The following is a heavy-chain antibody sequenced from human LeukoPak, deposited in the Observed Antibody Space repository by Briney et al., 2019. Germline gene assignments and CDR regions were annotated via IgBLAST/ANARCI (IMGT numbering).Heavy chain of an antibody. Sequence: PGRSLRLSCAASGFTFSSYGMHWVRQAPGKGLEWVAVISYDGSNKYYADSVKGRFTISRDNSKNTLYLQMNSLRVEDTAVYYCARVSSVGATREFDYWGQGTLVTVSS. V-gene: IGHV3-30*03. CDR3: ARVSSVGATREFDY. J-gene: IGHJ4*02. CDR1: GFTFSSYG. D-gene: IGHD1-26*01. CDR2: ISYDGSNK.